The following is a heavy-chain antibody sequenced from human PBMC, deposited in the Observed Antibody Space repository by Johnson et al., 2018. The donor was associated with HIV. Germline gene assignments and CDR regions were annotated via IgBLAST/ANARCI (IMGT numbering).Heavy chain of an antibody. CDR2: ISGSGGST. J-gene: IGHJ3*02. Sequence: QLVESGGGVVQPGGSLRLSCAASGFSFTTYAMHWVRQAPGKGLEWVSAISGSGGSTYYADSVKGRFTISRDNSKNTLYLQMNSLRAKDTAVYYCARDALRSWYYDSSDAFDIWGQGTMVTVSS. D-gene: IGHD3-22*01. CDR3: ARDALRSWYYDSSDAFDI. V-gene: IGHV3-23*04. CDR1: GFSFTTYA.